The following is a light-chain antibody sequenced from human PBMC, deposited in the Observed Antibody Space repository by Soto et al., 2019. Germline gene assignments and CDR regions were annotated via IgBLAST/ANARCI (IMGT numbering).Light chain of an antibody. J-gene: IGKJ4*01. CDR2: GAS. CDR3: QQYNKWPPLT. CDR1: RTVSSN. Sequence: EIVMTQSPATLSVSPGERATLSCRASRTVSSNLAWYQQKPGQAPRLLIYGASTRATGIPARFSGSGSGTEFTLTINSLQSEDFALYYCQQYNKWPPLTFGGGTKVEIK. V-gene: IGKV3-15*01.